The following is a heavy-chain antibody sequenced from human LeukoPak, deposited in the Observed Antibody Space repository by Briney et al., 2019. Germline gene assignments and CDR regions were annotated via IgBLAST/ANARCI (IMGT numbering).Heavy chain of an antibody. CDR2: IKEDGSET. V-gene: IGHV3-7*01. CDR3: AREIQSPITDFDY. J-gene: IGHJ4*02. CDR1: GFTFSNYW. Sequence: PGGSLRLSCAASGFTFSNYWMSWVRQAPGKGLEWVGNIKEDGSETYYVDSVKGRFTISRDNAKNSLYLQMNSLRAEDTAVYYCAREIQSPITDFDYWGQGTLVTVSP.